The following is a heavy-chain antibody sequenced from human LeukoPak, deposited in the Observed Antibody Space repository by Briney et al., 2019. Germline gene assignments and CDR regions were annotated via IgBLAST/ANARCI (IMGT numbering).Heavy chain of an antibody. D-gene: IGHD3-3*01. V-gene: IGHV3-48*01. CDR3: AKARHYDFWSGYCFDY. J-gene: IGHJ4*02. CDR1: GFTFRSYT. Sequence: QPGGSLRLSCAASGFTFRSYTMNWVRQAPGKGLEWVSYITRSSSTIDYADSVKGRFTISRDNSKNTLYLQMNSLRAEDTAVYYCAKARHYDFWSGYCFDYWGQGTLVTVSS. CDR2: ITRSSSTI.